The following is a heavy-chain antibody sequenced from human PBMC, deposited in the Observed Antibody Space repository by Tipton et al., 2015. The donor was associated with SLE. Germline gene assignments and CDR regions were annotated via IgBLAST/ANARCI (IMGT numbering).Heavy chain of an antibody. CDR1: GYSFISYD. CDR2: MNPNSGDT. J-gene: IGHJ6*03. CDR3: ARGQTVTTHLAYYSYMDV. Sequence: QVQLVQSGAEVKKPEASVKVSCKASGYSFISYDITWVRQAPGQGLEWMGWMNPNSGDTDYAQKFQGRVTMTGDTSVSTAYMELSSLTSEDTAVYYCARGQTVTTHLAYYSYMDVWGKGTTVTVSS. D-gene: IGHD4-17*01. V-gene: IGHV1-8*02.